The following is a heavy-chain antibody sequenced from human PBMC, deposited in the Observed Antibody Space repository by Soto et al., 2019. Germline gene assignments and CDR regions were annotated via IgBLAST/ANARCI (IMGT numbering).Heavy chain of an antibody. CDR2: ISAYNGNT. V-gene: IGHV1-18*01. Sequence: ASVKVSCKASGYTFTSYGISWVRQAPGQGLEWMGWISAYNGNTNYAQKLQGRVTMTTDTSTSTAYMELRSLRSDDTAVYYCARDWGPRYDFWSGRLIGYGMDVWGQGTTVTVSS. D-gene: IGHD3-3*01. J-gene: IGHJ6*02. CDR3: ARDWGPRYDFWSGRLIGYGMDV. CDR1: GYTFTSYG.